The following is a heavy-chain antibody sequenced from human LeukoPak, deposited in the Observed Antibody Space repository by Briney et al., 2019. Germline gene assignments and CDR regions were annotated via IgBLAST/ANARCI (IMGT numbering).Heavy chain of an antibody. V-gene: IGHV3-30-3*01. CDR3: ARTLRYFDWLSPLDY. D-gene: IGHD3-9*01. CDR1: GFTFSSYA. CDR2: ISYDGSNK. Sequence: PGGSLRLSCAASGFTFSSYAMHWVRQAPGKGLEWVAVISYDGSNKYYADSVKGRFTISRDNSKNTLYLQMNSLRAEDTAVYYCARTLRYFDWLSPLDYWGQGTLVTVSS. J-gene: IGHJ4*02.